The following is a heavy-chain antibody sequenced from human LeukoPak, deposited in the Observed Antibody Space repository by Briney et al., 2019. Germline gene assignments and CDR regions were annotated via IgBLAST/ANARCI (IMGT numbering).Heavy chain of an antibody. Sequence: ASVKVSCKASGYSFTGYYIHWVRQAPGQGLEWMGWINPNSGGTNYAQNFQGRVTMTRDTSISTAYMELSRLRSDDAAVYYCARTGTYYSGMYYFDYWGQGTLVTVSS. D-gene: IGHD3-10*01. J-gene: IGHJ4*02. CDR1: GYSFTGYY. CDR3: ARTGTYYSGMYYFDY. V-gene: IGHV1-2*02. CDR2: INPNSGGT.